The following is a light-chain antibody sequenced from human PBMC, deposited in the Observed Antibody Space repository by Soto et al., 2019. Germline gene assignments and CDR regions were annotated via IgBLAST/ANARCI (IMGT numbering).Light chain of an antibody. CDR2: GAS. Sequence: EIVLTQSPGTLSLSPGERATLSCRASQSVSSNSLAWYQQKPGQGPRLLIYGASGRATGIPDRFSGSGSGTDFTLTISRLEPEDFATYYCQQSYRTPHTFGQGTKLETK. J-gene: IGKJ2*01. V-gene: IGKV3-20*01. CDR3: QQSYRTPHT. CDR1: QSVSSNS.